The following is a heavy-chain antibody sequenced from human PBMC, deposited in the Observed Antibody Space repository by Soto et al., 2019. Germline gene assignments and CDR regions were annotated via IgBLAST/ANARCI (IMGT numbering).Heavy chain of an antibody. CDR2: INPNSGGT. CDR1: GYTFTGYY. V-gene: IGHV1-2*04. Sequence: ASVKVSCKASGYTFTGYYMHWVRQAPGQGLEWMGWINPNSGGTNYAQKFQGWVTMTRDTSISTAYMELSRLRSDDTAVYYCASSSTSSFYYYYGMDVWGQGTTVTVSS. CDR3: ASSSTSSFYYYYGMDV. J-gene: IGHJ6*02. D-gene: IGHD2-2*01.